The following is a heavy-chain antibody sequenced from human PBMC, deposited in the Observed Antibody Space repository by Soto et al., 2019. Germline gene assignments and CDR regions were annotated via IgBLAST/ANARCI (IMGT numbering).Heavy chain of an antibody. D-gene: IGHD3-3*01. V-gene: IGHV1-18*01. CDR2: ISAYNGNT. CDR1: GYTFTSYG. CDR3: AREPSITFFGVVIPELLFDY. Sequence: ASVKVSCKASGYTFTSYGISWVRQAPGQGLEWMGWISAYNGNTNYAQKLQGRVTMTTDTSTSTAYMELRSLRSDDTAVYYCAREPSITFFGVVIPELLFDYWGQGTLVTVSS. J-gene: IGHJ4*02.